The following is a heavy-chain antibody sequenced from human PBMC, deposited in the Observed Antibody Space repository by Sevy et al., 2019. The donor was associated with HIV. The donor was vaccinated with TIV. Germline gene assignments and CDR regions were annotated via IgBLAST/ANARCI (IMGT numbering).Heavy chain of an antibody. J-gene: IGHJ6*02. V-gene: IGHV3-74*01. CDR3: ARQLVVVPAAIPGLNYYYYGMDV. CDR2: INSDGSST. D-gene: IGHD2-2*02. CDR1: GFTFSSYW. Sequence: GGSLRLSCVASGFTFSSYWMHWVRQAPGKGLVWVSRINSDGSSTSYADSVKGRFTISRDNAKNTLYLQMNSLRAEDTAVYYCARQLVVVPAAIPGLNYYYYGMDVWGQGTTVTVSS.